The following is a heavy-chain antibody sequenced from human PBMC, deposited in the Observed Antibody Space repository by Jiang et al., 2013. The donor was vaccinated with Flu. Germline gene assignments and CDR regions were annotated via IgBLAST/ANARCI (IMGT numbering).Heavy chain of an antibody. D-gene: IGHD3-10*01. CDR2: INHSGST. Sequence: LLKPSETLSLTCAVYGGSFSGYYWSWIRQPPGKGLEWIGEINHSGSTNYNPSLKSRVTISVDTSKNQFSLKLSSVTAADTAVYYCARGGKWFYYGSGSYYDYWGQGTLVTVSS. J-gene: IGHJ4*02. V-gene: IGHV4-34*01. CDR3: ARGGKWFYYGSGSYYDY. CDR1: GGSFSGYY.